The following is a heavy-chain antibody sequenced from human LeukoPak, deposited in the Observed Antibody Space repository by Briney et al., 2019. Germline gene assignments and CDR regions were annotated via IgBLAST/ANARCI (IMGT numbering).Heavy chain of an antibody. J-gene: IGHJ3*02. CDR2: IKQDGSEK. Sequence: GGSLRLSCAASGFTFSNFALSWVRQAPGKGLEWVANIKQDGSEKYYVDSVKGRFTISRDNAKNSLYLQMNSLRAEDTAVYYCASSYGELHLHAFDIWGQGTMVTVSS. D-gene: IGHD1-26*01. CDR1: GFTFSNFA. V-gene: IGHV3-7*01. CDR3: ASSYGELHLHAFDI.